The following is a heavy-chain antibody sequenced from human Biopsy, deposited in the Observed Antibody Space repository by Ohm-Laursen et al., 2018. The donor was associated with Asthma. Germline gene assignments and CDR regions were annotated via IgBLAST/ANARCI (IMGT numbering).Heavy chain of an antibody. Sequence: SLRLSCSASGFNFDDFVMHWVRQAPGKGLEWVAATTWNSGSRVYAVSVKGRFTISRDNAQNSLYLHMNGLKPEDTAVYYCAKPLNTYNFYAYDVWGQGTTVVVSS. CDR1: GFNFDDFV. J-gene: IGHJ6*02. CDR2: TTWNSGSR. CDR3: AKPLNTYNFYAYDV. D-gene: IGHD5/OR15-5a*01. V-gene: IGHV3-9*01.